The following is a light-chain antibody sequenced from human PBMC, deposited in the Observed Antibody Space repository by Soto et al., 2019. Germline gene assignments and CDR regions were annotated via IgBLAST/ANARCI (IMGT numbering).Light chain of an antibody. CDR1: QSIVTY. Sequence: DIQMTQSPSSLSASVGDRVTITCRASQSIVTYLNWYLQKPXKAPKLXXYAASNLQSGVPSRFSGSGSGTDLTLTISSLQTEDFANYFCQQSYSTPPWTFGQGTKVDIK. V-gene: IGKV1-39*01. CDR2: AAS. CDR3: QQSYSTPPWT. J-gene: IGKJ1*01.